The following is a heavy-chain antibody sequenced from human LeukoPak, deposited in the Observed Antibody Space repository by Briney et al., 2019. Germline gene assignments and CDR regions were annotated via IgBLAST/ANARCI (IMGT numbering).Heavy chain of an antibody. Sequence: PSETLSLTCTVSGVSISSSSYYWGWIRQPPGKGLEWIGSIYYSGSTYYNPSLKSRVTISVDTSKNQFSLKLSSVTAADTAVYYCAREGRTTVTTPRELWGQGTLVTVSS. D-gene: IGHD4-17*01. J-gene: IGHJ4*02. CDR1: GVSISSSSYY. CDR2: IYYSGST. CDR3: AREGRTTVTTPREL. V-gene: IGHV4-39*02.